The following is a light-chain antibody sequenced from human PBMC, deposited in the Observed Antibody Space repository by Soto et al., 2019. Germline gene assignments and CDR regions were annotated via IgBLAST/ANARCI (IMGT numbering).Light chain of an antibody. J-gene: IGKJ3*01. V-gene: IGKV3-20*01. CDR1: QSVSNNY. CDR2: GAY. Sequence: EIVLTQSPGTLSLSPGERGILSCRASQSVSNNYLAWYQQKPGQAPRLLIYGAYTRVTGIPDRFSGSGSGTDFTLTISRLEPEDFAVYYCQQYGSSPLSFGAGTKVDIK. CDR3: QQYGSSPLS.